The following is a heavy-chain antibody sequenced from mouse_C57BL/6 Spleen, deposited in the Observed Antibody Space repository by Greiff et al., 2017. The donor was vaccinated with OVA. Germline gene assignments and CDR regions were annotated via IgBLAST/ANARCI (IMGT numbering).Heavy chain of an antibody. CDR3: ASLDSSGQYYFDY. CDR1: GYTFTSYT. J-gene: IGHJ2*01. D-gene: IGHD3-2*02. CDR2: INPSSGYT. V-gene: IGHV1-4*01. Sequence: QVQLQQSGAELARPGASVKMSCKASGYTFTSYTMHWVKQRPGQGLEWIGYINPSSGYTKYNQKFKDKATLTADKSSSTAYMQLSSLTSEDSAVDYCASLDSSGQYYFDYWGQGTTLTVSS.